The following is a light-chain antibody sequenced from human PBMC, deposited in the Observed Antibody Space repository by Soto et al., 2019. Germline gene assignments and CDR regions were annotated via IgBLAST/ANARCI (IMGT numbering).Light chain of an antibody. CDR3: QQRSNWPT. CDR1: QSVSSSF. CDR2: DAS. Sequence: EIVLTQSPGTLSLSPGERATLSCRASQSVSSSFLAWHQQKPGQAPRLLIYDASSRATGIPDRFSGSGSGTDFTLTISRLEPEDFAVYYCQQRSNWPTFGQGTTGDIK. J-gene: IGKJ1*01. V-gene: IGKV3D-20*02.